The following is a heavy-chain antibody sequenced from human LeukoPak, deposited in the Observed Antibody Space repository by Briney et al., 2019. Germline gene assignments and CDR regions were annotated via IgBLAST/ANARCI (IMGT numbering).Heavy chain of an antibody. CDR2: IYYSGST. V-gene: IGHV4-39*07. CDR3: ARDVGVGFDP. Sequence: PSETLSLTCTVSGGSISSSSYYWGWIRQPPGKGLEWIGSIYYSGSTYYNPSLKSRVTISVDTSKNQFSLKLSSVTAADTAVYYCARDVGVGFDPWGQGTLVTVSS. CDR1: GGSISSSSYY. D-gene: IGHD1-26*01. J-gene: IGHJ5*02.